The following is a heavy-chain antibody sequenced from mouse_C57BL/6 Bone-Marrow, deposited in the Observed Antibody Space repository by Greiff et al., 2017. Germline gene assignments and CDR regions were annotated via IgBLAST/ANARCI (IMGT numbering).Heavy chain of an antibody. CDR2: ISYSGST. CDR1: GYSITSDY. D-gene: IGHD1-1*01. CDR3: ARSGYYGSSLFDY. Sequence: EVKLVESGPGLAKPSQTLSLTCSVTGYSITSDYWNWIRKFPGNKLEYIGYISYSGSTYYNPSLKSRISITRDTSKNQYYLQLNSVTTEDTATYSCARSGYYGSSLFDYWGQGTTLTVSS. V-gene: IGHV3-8*01. J-gene: IGHJ2*01.